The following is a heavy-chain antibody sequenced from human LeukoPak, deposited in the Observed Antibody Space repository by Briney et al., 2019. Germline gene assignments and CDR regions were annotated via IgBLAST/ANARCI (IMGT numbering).Heavy chain of an antibody. D-gene: IGHD3-10*01. V-gene: IGHV4-30-2*01. J-gene: IGHJ3*02. CDR2: IYHSGST. CDR1: GGSISSGGYS. Sequence: SQTLPLTCAVSGGSISSGGYSWSWIRQPPGKRLEWIGYIYHSGSTYYNPSLKSRVTISVDRSKNQFSLKLSSVTAADTAVYYCARDTPRGDAFDIWGQGTMVTVSS. CDR3: ARDTPRGDAFDI.